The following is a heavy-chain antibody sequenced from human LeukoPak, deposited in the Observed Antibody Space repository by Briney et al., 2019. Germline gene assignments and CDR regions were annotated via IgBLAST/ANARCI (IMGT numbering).Heavy chain of an antibody. D-gene: IGHD3-10*01. Sequence: GGSLRPSCAASGFTFSSYGMSWVRQAPGKGLEWVSAISGSGGSTYYADSVKGRFTISRDNSKNTLYLQMNSLRAEDTAVYYCAKRLVRGVQVGAFDYWGQGTLVTVSS. J-gene: IGHJ4*02. V-gene: IGHV3-23*01. CDR2: ISGSGGST. CDR1: GFTFSSYG. CDR3: AKRLVRGVQVGAFDY.